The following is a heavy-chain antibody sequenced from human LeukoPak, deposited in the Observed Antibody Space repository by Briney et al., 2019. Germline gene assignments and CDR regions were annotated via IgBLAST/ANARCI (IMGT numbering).Heavy chain of an antibody. CDR3: ARENLQDTIFGVDITGMDV. CDR2: ITPIFGTA. J-gene: IGHJ6*04. D-gene: IGHD3-3*01. CDR1: GGTFSSYA. Sequence: SVKVSCKASGGTFSSYAISWVRQAPGQGLEWMGGITPIFGTANYAQKFQGRVTITTDESTSTAYMELSSLRSEDTAVYYCARENLQDTIFGVDITGMDVWRKGTTVTVSS. V-gene: IGHV1-69*05.